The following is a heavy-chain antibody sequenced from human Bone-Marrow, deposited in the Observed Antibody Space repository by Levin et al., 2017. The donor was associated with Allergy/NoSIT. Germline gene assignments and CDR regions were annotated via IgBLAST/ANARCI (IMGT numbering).Heavy chain of an antibody. Sequence: SPTLSLPCTVSGGSILNYYWSWVRQPAGKGLEWIGHIYSNGTTKDNPSLKRRLTMSVDTSRNQFSLKLASVTAADTAIYYCARDAEYYDFWSGSDFWGPGIQVTVSS. V-gene: IGHV4-4*07. D-gene: IGHD3-3*01. CDR2: IYSNGTT. J-gene: IGHJ4*02. CDR3: ARDAEYYDFWSGSDF. CDR1: GGSILNYY.